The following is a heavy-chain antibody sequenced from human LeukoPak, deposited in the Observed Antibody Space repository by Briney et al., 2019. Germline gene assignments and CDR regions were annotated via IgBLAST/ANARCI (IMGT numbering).Heavy chain of an antibody. Sequence: GASVKVSCKASGYTFTSYDTNWVRQATGQGLEWMGWMNPNSGNTGYAQKFQGRVTMTRNTSISTAYMELSSLRSDDTAVYYCARDDYYDSSGYYTLWGQGTLVTVSS. CDR3: ARDDYYDSSGYYTL. CDR1: GYTFTSYD. V-gene: IGHV1-8*01. CDR2: MNPNSGNT. J-gene: IGHJ1*01. D-gene: IGHD3-22*01.